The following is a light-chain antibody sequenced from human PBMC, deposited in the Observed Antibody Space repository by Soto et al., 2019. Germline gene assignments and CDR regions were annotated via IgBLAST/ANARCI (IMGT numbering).Light chain of an antibody. CDR1: QGIRND. Sequence: AIHMTQARSSRCASVMDIVTISCRASQGIRNDLAWYQQKPGKAPKLLIFAASNLQSGVPSRFSGSGSGTDFTLTISRLQPEDFATYYCLQLYNFSWTFGQGTKVDI. CDR2: AAS. CDR3: LQLYNFSWT. J-gene: IGKJ1*01. V-gene: IGKV1-6*01.